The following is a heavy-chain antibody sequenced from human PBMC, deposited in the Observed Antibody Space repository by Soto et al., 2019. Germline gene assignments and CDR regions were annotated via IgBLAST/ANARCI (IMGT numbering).Heavy chain of an antibody. J-gene: IGHJ4*02. CDR2: IYYSGSA. V-gene: IGHV4-31*03. Sequence: QVQLQESGPGLVKPSQTLSLTCTVSGGSISSGGYYWSWIHQHPGKGLEWIGYIYYSGSAYYNPSLKSRVTISVDTSKNQFSLKLKSVTAADTAVYFCARALDSSGYYYFDYWGQGTLVTVSS. CDR3: ARALDSSGYYYFDY. CDR1: GGSISSGGYY. D-gene: IGHD3-22*01.